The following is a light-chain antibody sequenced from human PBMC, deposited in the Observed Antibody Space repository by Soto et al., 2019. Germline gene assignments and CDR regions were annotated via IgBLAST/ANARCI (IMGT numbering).Light chain of an antibody. Sequence: EVVLTQSPGTLSLSPGERATLSCRASQSLDSTSLAWYQQKPGQSPRLVIYGASRRATGIPARFSGSGSGTDFTLTISSLEPEDFAVYYCQQRSSCPLTFGGGTKVEIK. J-gene: IGKJ4*01. CDR3: QQRSSCPLT. CDR1: QSLDSTS. V-gene: IGKV3D-20*02. CDR2: GAS.